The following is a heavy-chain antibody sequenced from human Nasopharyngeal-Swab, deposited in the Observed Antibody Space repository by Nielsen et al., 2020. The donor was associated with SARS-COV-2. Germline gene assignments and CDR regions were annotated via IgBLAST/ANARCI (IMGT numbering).Heavy chain of an antibody. CDR2: IKEDGSEK. CDR3: ARLPRNNWRLDS. Sequence: GESLKISCATSGFTFSSYAMSWVRQAPGKRLEWVANIKEDGSEKDYVDSVKGRFTISRDNIKNSLYLQMNSLRVEDTAVYFCARLPRNNWRLDSWGQGILVTVSS. V-gene: IGHV3-7*03. D-gene: IGHD1-20*01. J-gene: IGHJ4*02. CDR1: GFTFSSYA.